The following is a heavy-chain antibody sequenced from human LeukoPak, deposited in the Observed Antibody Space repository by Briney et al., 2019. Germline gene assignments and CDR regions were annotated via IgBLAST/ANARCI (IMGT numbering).Heavy chain of an antibody. Sequence: SETLSLTCTVSGGSVSSGSYYWSWIRQPPGKGLEWIGYYLYGGSTSYNPSLKSRVTISVDTSKNQFSLQLNSVTPEDTAVYYCARGPDSSGYYYPWDTNWFDPWGQGTLVTVSS. J-gene: IGHJ5*02. CDR3: ARGPDSSGYYYPWDTNWFDP. V-gene: IGHV4-61*01. CDR2: YLYGGST. CDR1: GGSVSSGSYY. D-gene: IGHD3-22*01.